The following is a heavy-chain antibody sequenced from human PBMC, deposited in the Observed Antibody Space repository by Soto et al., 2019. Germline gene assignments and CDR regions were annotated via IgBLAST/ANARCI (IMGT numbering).Heavy chain of an antibody. Sequence: QVQLVQSGAEVKKPGSSVKVSCKASGGTFSSYAISWVRQAPGQGLEWMGGIIPIFGTANYAQKFQGRVTITADETTSTAYMELSSLRSEDTAVYYCASGGAYCGGDCYAGFDYCGQGTLVTVSS. J-gene: IGHJ4*02. D-gene: IGHD2-21*02. CDR3: ASGGAYCGGDCYAGFDY. V-gene: IGHV1-69*12. CDR2: IIPIFGTA. CDR1: GGTFSSYA.